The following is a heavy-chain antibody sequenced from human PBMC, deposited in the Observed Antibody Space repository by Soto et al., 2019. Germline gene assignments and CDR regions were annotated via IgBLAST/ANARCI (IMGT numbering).Heavy chain of an antibody. V-gene: IGHV1-18*04. CDR2: ISAYNGNT. CDR1: GYTFTSYG. Sequence: GASVKVSCKASGYTFTSYGISWVRQAPGQGLEWMGWISAYNGNTNYAQKLKGRVTMTTDTSTSTAYMELRSLRSDDTAVYYCARDRKDDILTGYYKYYYYYYGMDVWGQGTTVTVSS. J-gene: IGHJ6*02. CDR3: ARDRKDDILTGYYKYYYYYYGMDV. D-gene: IGHD3-9*01.